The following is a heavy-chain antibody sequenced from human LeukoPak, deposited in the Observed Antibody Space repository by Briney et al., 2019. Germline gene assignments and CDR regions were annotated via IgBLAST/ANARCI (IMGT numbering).Heavy chain of an antibody. CDR3: ARDVTAYSGSCDY. D-gene: IGHD1-26*01. CDR1: GFTFSSYG. Sequence: PGGSLRLSCAASGFTFSSYGMHWVRQAPGKGLEWVSSISSSSSYIYYADSVKGRFTISRDNAKNSLYLQMNSLRAEDTAVYYCARDVTAYSGSCDYWGQGTLVTVSS. CDR2: ISSSSSYI. V-gene: IGHV3-21*01. J-gene: IGHJ4*02.